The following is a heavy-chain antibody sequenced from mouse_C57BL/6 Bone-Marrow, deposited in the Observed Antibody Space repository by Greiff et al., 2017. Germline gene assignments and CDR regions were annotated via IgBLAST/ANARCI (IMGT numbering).Heavy chain of an antibody. Sequence: QVQLQQSGAELVRPGTSVKVSCKASGYAFTNYLIEWVKQRPGQGLEWIGVINPGSGGTNYNEKFKGKAPLTADKSSSTAYMQLSSLTSEDSAVYVCARWGGRGYFDYWGQGTTLTVSS. CDR3: ARWGGRGYFDY. V-gene: IGHV1-54*01. CDR1: GYAFTNYL. CDR2: INPGSGGT. J-gene: IGHJ2*01. D-gene: IGHD3-3*01.